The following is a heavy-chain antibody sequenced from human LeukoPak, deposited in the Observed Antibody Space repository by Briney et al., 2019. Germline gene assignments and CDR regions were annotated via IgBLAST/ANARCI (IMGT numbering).Heavy chain of an antibody. Sequence: GGSLRLSCAASGFTFSNYNMNWVRQAPGKGLEWVSSISHSSSDIFYADAVKGRFTISRDNSKNTLYLQMNSLRAEDTAMYYCAKDRTGPAEHWGQGTLVTVSS. CDR1: GFTFSNYN. V-gene: IGHV3-21*01. CDR2: ISHSSSDI. CDR3: AKDRTGPAEH. J-gene: IGHJ1*01.